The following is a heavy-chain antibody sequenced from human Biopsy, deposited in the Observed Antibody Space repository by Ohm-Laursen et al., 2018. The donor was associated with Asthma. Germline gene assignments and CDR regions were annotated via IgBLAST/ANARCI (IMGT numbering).Heavy chain of an antibody. D-gene: IGHD3-3*01. V-gene: IGHV4-34*01. J-gene: IGHJ5*02. Sequence: GTLSLTCAVYGGSFSAYYWSWIRQPPGKGLEWIAEINHRGSTNYNPSLKSRVTMSVDTSKNQLFLNLSSVTAADTAVYYCARAASTTVFWSGYSHNWFDPWGQGTLVTVSS. CDR3: ARAASTTVFWSGYSHNWFDP. CDR1: GGSFSAYY. CDR2: INHRGST.